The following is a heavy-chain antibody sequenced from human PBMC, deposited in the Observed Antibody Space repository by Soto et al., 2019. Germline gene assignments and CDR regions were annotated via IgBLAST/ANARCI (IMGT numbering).Heavy chain of an antibody. CDR2: IQGGSGDT. CDR3: ATSDWVW. V-gene: IGHV1-3*01. J-gene: IGHJ4*02. Sequence: QVHVVQSGAAAKKPGASVRLSCKTSGYIFTDYAIHWVRQAPGHGLEWAGWIQGGSGDTRYSPKLQGRITITRDASASTSYMELGGLTFEDTAVYFCATSDWVWWGQGSLVTVSS. D-gene: IGHD3-9*01. CDR1: GYIFTDYA.